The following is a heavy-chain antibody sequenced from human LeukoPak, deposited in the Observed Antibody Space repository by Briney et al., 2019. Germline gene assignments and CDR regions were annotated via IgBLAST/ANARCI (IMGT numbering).Heavy chain of an antibody. CDR1: GFTFSSYW. CDR3: ASARMGWLREYYFDY. D-gene: IGHD5-12*01. J-gene: IGHJ4*02. V-gene: IGHV3-7*01. Sequence: GGSLRLSCAASGFTFSSYWMSWVRQAPGKGLEWVANIKQDGSEKYYVDSVKGRFTIPRDNAKNSLYLQMNSLRAEDTAVYYCASARMGWLREYYFDYWGQGTLVTVSS. CDR2: IKQDGSEK.